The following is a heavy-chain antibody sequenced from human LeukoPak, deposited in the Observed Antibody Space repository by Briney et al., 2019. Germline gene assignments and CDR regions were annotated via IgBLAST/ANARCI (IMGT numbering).Heavy chain of an antibody. D-gene: IGHD2-8*01. CDR2: INWNGGST. Sequence: PGGSLRLSCAASGFTFDDYGMSWVRQAPGKGLEWVSGINWNGGSTGYADSVKGRFTISRDNAKNSLYLQMNSLRAEDTALYYCARESRGYCTNGVCYTSEHHDYWGQGTLVTVSS. CDR1: GFTFDDYG. CDR3: ARESRGYCTNGVCYTSEHHDY. J-gene: IGHJ4*02. V-gene: IGHV3-20*04.